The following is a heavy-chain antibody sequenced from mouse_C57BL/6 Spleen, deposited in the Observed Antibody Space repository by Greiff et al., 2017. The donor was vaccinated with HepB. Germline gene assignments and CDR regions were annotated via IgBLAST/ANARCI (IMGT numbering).Heavy chain of an antibody. CDR2: IYPGDGDT. V-gene: IGHV1-80*01. Sequence: VQLQQSGAELVKPGASVKISCKASGYAFSSYWMNWVKQRPGKGLEWIGQIYPGDGDTNYNGKFKGKATLTADKSSSTAYMQLSSLTSEDSAVYFCARSQPGKDYFDYWGQGTTLTVSS. CDR3: ARSQPGKDYFDY. CDR1: GYAFSSYW. D-gene: IGHD3-3*01. J-gene: IGHJ2*01.